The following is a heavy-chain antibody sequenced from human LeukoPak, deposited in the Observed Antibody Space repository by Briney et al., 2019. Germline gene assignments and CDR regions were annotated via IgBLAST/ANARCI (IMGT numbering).Heavy chain of an antibody. V-gene: IGHV1-46*01. CDR3: ARGGVEYSSSSVPY. CDR1: GYTFTSYY. D-gene: IGHD6-6*01. CDR2: INPSGSST. Sequence: ASVKVSCKASGYTFTSYYMHWMRQPPGQGLDQMGIINPSGSSTSYGQKFQGRVTITRDTSTSTVYTELCSLSSQDSAGCYCARGGVEYSSSSVPYWGQGTVVSVSS. J-gene: IGHJ4*02.